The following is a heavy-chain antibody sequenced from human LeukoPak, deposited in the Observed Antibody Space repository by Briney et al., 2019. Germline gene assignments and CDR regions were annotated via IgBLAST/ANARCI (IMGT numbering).Heavy chain of an antibody. CDR2: MNPNSGNT. CDR1: GYTFTSYD. V-gene: IGHV1-8*01. Sequence: ASVKVSCKASGYTFTSYDINWVRQATGQGLEWMGWMNPNSGNTGYAQKFQGRVTMTRNTSISTAYMELSSLRSEDTAVYYCARAQAGTYYDLWSGYKRNGYFDYWGQGTLVTVSS. CDR3: ARAQAGTYYDLWSGYKRNGYFDY. J-gene: IGHJ4*02. D-gene: IGHD3-3*01.